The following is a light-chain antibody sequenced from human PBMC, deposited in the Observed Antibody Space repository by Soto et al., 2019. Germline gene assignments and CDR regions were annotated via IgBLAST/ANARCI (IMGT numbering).Light chain of an antibody. CDR1: QAISNY. V-gene: IGKV1-33*01. CDR2: DAS. Sequence: DIPMTQSPSSLSASVGDRVTITCQASQAISNYLNWYQKKPGKAPKLLIYDASNLQTGVPSRFSGSGSGPDFTFTISTLQPEDIATYYCQQYDNLPLTFGVGAEVEIK. J-gene: IGKJ4*01. CDR3: QQYDNLPLT.